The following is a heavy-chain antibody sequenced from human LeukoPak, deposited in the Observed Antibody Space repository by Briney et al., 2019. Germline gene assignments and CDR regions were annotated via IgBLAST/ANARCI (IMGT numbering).Heavy chain of an antibody. CDR2: MNPNSGNT. CDR3: ARRSAYGSGSYYVDY. Sequence: ASVKVSCKASGYTFTNYDINWVRQATGQGLEWMGWMNPNSGNTGYAQKFQGRATITRNTSITTTYMELSSLKSEDTAVYYCARRSAYGSGSYYVDYWGQGTLVTVSS. D-gene: IGHD3-10*01. CDR1: GYTFTNYD. V-gene: IGHV1-8*03. J-gene: IGHJ4*02.